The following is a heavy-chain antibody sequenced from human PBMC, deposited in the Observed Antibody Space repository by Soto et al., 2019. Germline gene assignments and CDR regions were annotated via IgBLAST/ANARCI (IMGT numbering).Heavy chain of an antibody. D-gene: IGHD3-10*01. CDR2: VYYSGST. V-gene: IGHV4-59*12. CDR1: GASISSYY. CDR3: ARDNLVTMVQGGTYCYYRMDV. J-gene: IGHJ6*02. Sequence: SETLSLTCTVSGASISSYYWSWIRQPPGKGLEWIGYVYYSGSTNYNPSLKSRVTISVDTSKNQFSLKLSSVTAADTAVYYCARDNLVTMVQGGTYCYYRMDVWGQGTTVTVSS.